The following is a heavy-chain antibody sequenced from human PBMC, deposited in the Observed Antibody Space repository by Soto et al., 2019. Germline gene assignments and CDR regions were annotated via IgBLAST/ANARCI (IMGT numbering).Heavy chain of an antibody. V-gene: IGHV4-34*01. CDR1: GESFSGYY. D-gene: IGHD3-10*01. Sequence: QVQLQQWGAGLLKPSETLSLTCAVYGESFSGYYWNWIRQPPGKGLEWIGEVNHSGDTNYNASLKSRVTISVDTSKNQFSLKLSSVTAADTAVYYCARGRVLLWFGELKGPNWFDPWGQGTLVTVSS. J-gene: IGHJ5*02. CDR3: ARGRVLLWFGELKGPNWFDP. CDR2: VNHSGDT.